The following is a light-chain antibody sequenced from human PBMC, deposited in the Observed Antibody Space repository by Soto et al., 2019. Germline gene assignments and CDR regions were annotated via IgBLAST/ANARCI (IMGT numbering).Light chain of an antibody. CDR3: PSYTRSSPLYV. CDR2: DVS. J-gene: IGLJ1*01. Sequence: QSVLTQPASLSGSPGQSITISCTGTSSDDGGYNYVSWYQQHPGKAPKLMIYDVSNRPSGVSNRFSGSKSGNTASLTISGFQALDEPDYYCPSYTRSSPLYVFGTGTKAPVL. CDR1: SSDDGGYNY. V-gene: IGLV2-14*01.